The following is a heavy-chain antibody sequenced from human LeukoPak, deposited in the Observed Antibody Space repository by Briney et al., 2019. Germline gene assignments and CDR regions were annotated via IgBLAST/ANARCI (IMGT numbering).Heavy chain of an antibody. CDR2: IYYSGST. D-gene: IGHD3-22*01. CDR1: GGSISSGDYY. J-gene: IGHJ4*02. Sequence: PSQALSLTCTVSGGSISSGDYYWSWIRQPPGKGLEWIGYIYYSGSTYYNPSLKSRVTISVDTSKNQFSLKLSSVTAADTAVYYCARERAVGSSGSDYWGQGTLVTVSS. V-gene: IGHV4-30-4*01. CDR3: ARERAVGSSGSDY.